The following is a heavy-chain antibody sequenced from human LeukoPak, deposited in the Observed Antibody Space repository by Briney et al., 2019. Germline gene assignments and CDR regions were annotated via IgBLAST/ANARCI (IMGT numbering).Heavy chain of an antibody. V-gene: IGHV4-4*07. J-gene: IGHJ2*01. D-gene: IGHD5-12*01. CDR1: GGSISSYY. CDR2: IYTSGST. CDR3: ARDQNSGYDFLPYWYFDL. Sequence: SETLSLTCTGSGGSISSYYWSWLRQPAGKGLEWIGRIYTSGSTNYNPSPKSRVTISVDTSKNQFSLKLSSVTAADTAVYYCARDQNSGYDFLPYWYFDLWGRGTLVTVST.